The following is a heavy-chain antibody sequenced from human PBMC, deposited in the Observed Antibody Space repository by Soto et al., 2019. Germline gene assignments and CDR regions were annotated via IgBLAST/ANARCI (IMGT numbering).Heavy chain of an antibody. CDR1: GGSISSSKW. CDR3: ARRYSSSFDY. J-gene: IGHJ4*02. V-gene: IGHV4-4*02. Sequence: PSETLSLTCAVSGGSISSSKWWSWVRQPPGKGLEWIGEIYHSGSTNYNPSLKSRVTISVDTSKNQFSLKLSSVTAADTAVYYCARRYSSSFDYWGQGTLVTVSS. CDR2: IYHSGST. D-gene: IGHD6-13*01.